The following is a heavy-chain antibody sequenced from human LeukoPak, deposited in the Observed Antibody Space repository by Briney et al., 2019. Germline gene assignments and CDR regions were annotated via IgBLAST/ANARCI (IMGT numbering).Heavy chain of an antibody. CDR3: ARDSWPEVVRFDY. V-gene: IGHV4-34*01. J-gene: IGHJ4*02. CDR1: GGSFSDYY. Sequence: SETLSLTCAVYGGSFSDYYCSWIRQPPGKGLEWIGEINHLGSTNYNPSLKSRVIISVDTSKNQFSLKLTSVTAADTAVYYCARDSWPEVVRFDYWGQGTLVTVSS. D-gene: IGHD1-14*01. CDR2: INHLGST.